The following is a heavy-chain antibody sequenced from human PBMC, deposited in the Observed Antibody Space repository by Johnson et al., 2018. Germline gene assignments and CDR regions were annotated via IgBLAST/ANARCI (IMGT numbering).Heavy chain of an antibody. CDR3: ARDNLYDYDSSAYYFGGYFQH. CDR2: ISSSSRYI. Sequence: VQLVQSGGGLVQPGGSLRLSCAASGFTFSSYSMNWVRQAPGKGLEWVSYISSSSRYIYYAHSVKGRFTISRDNAKNSLYLQMNSLRAEDTAVYYCARDNLYDYDSSAYYFGGYFQHWGQGTLVTVSS. V-gene: IGHV3-21*05. D-gene: IGHD3-22*01. J-gene: IGHJ1*01. CDR1: GFTFSSYS.